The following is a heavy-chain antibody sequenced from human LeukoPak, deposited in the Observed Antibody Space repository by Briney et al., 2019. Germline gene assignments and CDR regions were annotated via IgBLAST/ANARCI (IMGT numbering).Heavy chain of an antibody. CDR2: MFYNGSP. CDR3: ARRRGYSGSYYYFDY. D-gene: IGHD6-13*01. CDR1: GGSISGNTYY. Sequence: SETLSLTCTVSGGSISGNTYYWGWIRQPPGKGLEWIGSMFYNGSPYYNPSLKSRVTISVDTSNNQFSLRVSSVTAADTAVYYCARRRGYSGSYYYFDYWGQGTLVTVPS. J-gene: IGHJ4*02. V-gene: IGHV4-39*01.